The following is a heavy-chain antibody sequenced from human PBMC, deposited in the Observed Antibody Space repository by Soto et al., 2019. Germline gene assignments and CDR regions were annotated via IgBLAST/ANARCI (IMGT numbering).Heavy chain of an antibody. J-gene: IGHJ6*02. CDR1: GGSISSGGYS. CDR2: IYHSGST. V-gene: IGHV4-30-2*01. D-gene: IGHD1-1*01. CDR3: AREQHYYGMDV. Sequence: LQLQESGSGLVKPSQTLSLTCAVSGGSISSGGYSWSWIRQPPGKGLEWIGYIYHSGSTYYNPSLKSRVTISVDRSKNQFSLKLSSVTAADTAVYYCAREQHYYGMDVWGQGTTVTVSS.